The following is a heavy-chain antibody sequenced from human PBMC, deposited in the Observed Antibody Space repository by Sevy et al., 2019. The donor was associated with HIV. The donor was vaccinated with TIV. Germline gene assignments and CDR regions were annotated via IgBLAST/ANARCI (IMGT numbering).Heavy chain of an antibody. D-gene: IGHD5-18*01. V-gene: IGHV1-2*02. CDR2: INPNSRPNSGGT. J-gene: IGHJ3*02. CDR3: ARGIQLWSTYDGFNI. CDR1: GYTFTAYY. Sequence: GAVKVSCKASGYTFTAYYIHWVRQAPGQGLENLGWINPNSRPNSGGTNYAQNFQGRVTMTSDTSITTAYMELSRLRSVDTAVYYCARGIQLWSTYDGFNIWGQGTMVHVSS.